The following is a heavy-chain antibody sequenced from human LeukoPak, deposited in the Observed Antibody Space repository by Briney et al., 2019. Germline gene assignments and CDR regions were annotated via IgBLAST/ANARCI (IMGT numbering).Heavy chain of an antibody. V-gene: IGHV3-23*01. CDR3: AKDVGAVLRFLEWSWFDP. CDR2: ISGSGGST. D-gene: IGHD3-3*01. Sequence: GRSLRLSCAASGFTFDDYAMHWVRQAPGKGLEWVSAISGSGGSTYYADSVKGRFTISRDNSKNTLYLQMNSLRAEDTAVYYCAKDVGAVLRFLEWSWFDPWGQGTLVTVSS. CDR1: GFTFDDYA. J-gene: IGHJ5*02.